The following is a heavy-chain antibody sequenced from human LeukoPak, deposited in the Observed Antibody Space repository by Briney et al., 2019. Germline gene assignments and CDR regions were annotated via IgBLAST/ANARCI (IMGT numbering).Heavy chain of an antibody. J-gene: IGHJ4*02. Sequence: GGSLRLSCAASGFTFSSYGMHWVRQAPGKGLEWVAFIRYDGSNKYYADSVKGRFTISRDNSKNTLYLQMNSLRAEDTAVYYCARDVSSGWPHFDYWGQGTLVTVSS. V-gene: IGHV3-30*02. D-gene: IGHD6-19*01. CDR3: ARDVSSGWPHFDY. CDR1: GFTFSSYG. CDR2: IRYDGSNK.